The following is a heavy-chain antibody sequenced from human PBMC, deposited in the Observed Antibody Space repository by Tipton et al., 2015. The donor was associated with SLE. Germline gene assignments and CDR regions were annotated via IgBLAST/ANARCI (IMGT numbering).Heavy chain of an antibody. Sequence: AVSGFTFSDYYMSWIRQAPGKGLEWVSYISSSGSTIYYADSVKGRFTISRDNAKNSLYLQMNSLRAEDTAVYYCARVGTYNSGADYWGQGTLVTVSS. CDR2: ISSSGSTI. D-gene: IGHD6-19*01. CDR3: ARVGTYNSGADY. V-gene: IGHV3-11*04. CDR1: GFTFSDYY. J-gene: IGHJ4*02.